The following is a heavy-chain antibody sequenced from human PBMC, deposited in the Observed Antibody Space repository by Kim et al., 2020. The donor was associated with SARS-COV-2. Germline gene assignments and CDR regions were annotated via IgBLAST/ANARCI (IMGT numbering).Heavy chain of an antibody. CDR1: GYTFTSYA. J-gene: IGHJ5*02. D-gene: IGHD2-15*01. CDR2: INTNTGNP. Sequence: ASVKVSCKASGYTFTSYAMNWVRQAPGQGLEWMGWINTNTGNPTYAQGFTGRFVFSLDTSVSTAYLQISSLKAEDTAVYYCARALRYCSGGSCYSNVNWFDPWGQGTLVTVSS. V-gene: IGHV7-4-1*02. CDR3: ARALRYCSGGSCYSNVNWFDP.